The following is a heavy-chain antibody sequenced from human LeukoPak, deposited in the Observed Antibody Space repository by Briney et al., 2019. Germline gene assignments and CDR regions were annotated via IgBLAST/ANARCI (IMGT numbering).Heavy chain of an antibody. CDR1: GFTFSSYW. D-gene: IGHD5-18*01. J-gene: IGHJ4*02. CDR3: ARGPSYAYNPFDY. CDR2: INSDGSST. V-gene: IGHV3-74*01. Sequence: GGSLRLSSAASGFTFSSYWMHWVRQAPGKGLVWVSRINSDGSSTSYADSVKGRFTISRDNAKNTLYLQMNSLRAEDTAVYYCARGPSYAYNPFDYWGQGTLVTVSS.